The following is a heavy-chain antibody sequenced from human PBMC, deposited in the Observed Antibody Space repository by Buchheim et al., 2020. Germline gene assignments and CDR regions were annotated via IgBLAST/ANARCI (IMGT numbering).Heavy chain of an antibody. CDR3: ARGTGWYPDY. V-gene: IGHV3-7*01. CDR2: IKQDGSDK. J-gene: IGHJ4*02. Sequence: EVQLVESGGGLVQPGGSLRLSCAASGYRFSDYWMNWVRQAPGKGLEWVANIKQDGSDKYYVDSAKGRFTISRDNAKNSLYLQMNSLRVEDTAVYYCARGTGWYPDYWGQGTL. D-gene: IGHD6-19*01. CDR1: GYRFSDYW.